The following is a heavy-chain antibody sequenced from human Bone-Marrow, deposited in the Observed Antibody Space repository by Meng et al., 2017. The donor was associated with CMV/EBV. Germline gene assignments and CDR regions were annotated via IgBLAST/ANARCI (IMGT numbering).Heavy chain of an antibody. J-gene: IGHJ6*02. D-gene: IGHD6-6*01. Sequence: ASVKVSCKASGYMFTDYYMHWVRQAPGQGLEWMGRINPNSGGTKFSQNFQGRVTMTRDTSVSTAYMELSRLKSDDTAVYYCARNLYSSSQKSANYYYYYGMDVWGQGTTVTVSS. CDR3: ARNLYSSSQKSANYYYYYGMDV. V-gene: IGHV1-2*06. CDR1: GYMFTDYY. CDR2: INPNSGGT.